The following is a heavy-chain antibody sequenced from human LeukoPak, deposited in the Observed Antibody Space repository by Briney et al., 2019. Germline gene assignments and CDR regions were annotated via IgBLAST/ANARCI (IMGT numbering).Heavy chain of an antibody. CDR1: GFTFSSYE. CDR2: ISSSGSTI. D-gene: IGHD6-13*01. V-gene: IGHV3-48*03. Sequence: QPGRSLRLSCAASGFTFSSYEMNWVRQAPGKGLEWVSYISSSGSTIYYADSVKGRFTISRDNAKNSLYLQMNSLRAEDTAVYYCARDGSPMYSSSWDYLQRLSRYYFDYWGQGTLVTVSS. J-gene: IGHJ4*02. CDR3: ARDGSPMYSSSWDYLQRLSRYYFDY.